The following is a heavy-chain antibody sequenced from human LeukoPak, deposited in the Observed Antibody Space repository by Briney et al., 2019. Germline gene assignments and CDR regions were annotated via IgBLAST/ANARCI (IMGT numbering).Heavy chain of an antibody. CDR1: GFTFNNAW. V-gene: IGHV3-15*01. Sequence: GGSLRLSCAASGFTFNNAWMTWVRQAPGKGLEWVGRIQSKTDGGTTEYAAPVRGRFTISRDDSKSIAYLQMDSLKTEDTAVYYCTSISLYRGSWGSDYWGQGTLVTVSS. J-gene: IGHJ4*02. D-gene: IGHD3-3*02. CDR3: TSISLYRGSWGSDY. CDR2: IQSKTDGGTT.